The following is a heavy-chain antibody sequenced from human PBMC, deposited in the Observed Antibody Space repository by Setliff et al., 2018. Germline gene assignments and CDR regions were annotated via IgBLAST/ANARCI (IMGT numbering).Heavy chain of an antibody. D-gene: IGHD2-2*01. Sequence: RLSCAASGFTFSYYWMSWVRQAPGKGLEWVANIQQDGSEKYHVDSVMGRLTISRDNAKNTLYLQMNSLRAEDTAVYYCARARYCSSTSCYYYYYMDVWGKGTTVTVSS. J-gene: IGHJ6*03. V-gene: IGHV3-7*01. CDR2: IQQDGSEK. CDR3: ARARYCSSTSCYYYYYMDV. CDR1: GFTFSYYW.